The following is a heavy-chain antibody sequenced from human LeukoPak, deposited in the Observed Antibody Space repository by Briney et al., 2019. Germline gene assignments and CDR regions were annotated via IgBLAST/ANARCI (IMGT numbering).Heavy chain of an antibody. J-gene: IGHJ4*02. V-gene: IGHV4-39*07. CDR1: GGSISSSNFY. CDR3: ARDRGTWNDDGFDY. D-gene: IGHD1-1*01. Sequence: PSETLSLTCTVSGGSISSSNFYWGWIRQPPGKGLEWIGSIYYSGSTYYNPSLKSRVTISVDTSKNQFSLKLSSVTAADTAVYYCARDRGTWNDDGFDYWGQGTLVTVSS. CDR2: IYYSGST.